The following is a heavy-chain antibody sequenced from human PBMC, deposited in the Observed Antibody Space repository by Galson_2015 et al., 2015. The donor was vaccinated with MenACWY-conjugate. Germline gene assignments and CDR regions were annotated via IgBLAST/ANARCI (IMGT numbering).Heavy chain of an antibody. Sequence: SLRLSCAASGFTFSDYSMSWIRQAPGKGLECVSYISSSSSYTNYADSVKGRFTISRDNAKNSLYLQMNSLRAKDTAVYYCARAGGYSSNLDAFDIWGQGTIVTVSS. V-gene: IGHV3-11*06. CDR1: GFTFSDYS. D-gene: IGHD6-13*01. CDR2: ISSSSSYT. CDR3: ARAGGYSSNLDAFDI. J-gene: IGHJ3*02.